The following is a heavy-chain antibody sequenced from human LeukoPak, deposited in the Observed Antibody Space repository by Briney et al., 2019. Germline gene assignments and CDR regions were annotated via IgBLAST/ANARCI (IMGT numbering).Heavy chain of an antibody. CDR3: VRDHLWAFDI. Sequence: GGSLRLSCAASGFTFSTYAMNWVRQAPGKGLEWVSYIISSTSSITYADSVKGRFTISRDNAKNSLYLQMNSLRDEDSAVYYCVRDHLWAFDIWGQGTMVTVSS. J-gene: IGHJ3*02. V-gene: IGHV3-48*02. D-gene: IGHD3-10*01. CDR2: IISSTSSI. CDR1: GFTFSTYA.